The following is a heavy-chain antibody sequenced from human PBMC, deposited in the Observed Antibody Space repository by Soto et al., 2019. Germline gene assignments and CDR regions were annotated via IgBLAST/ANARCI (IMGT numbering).Heavy chain of an antibody. CDR2: ISSSSSTI. CDR3: ARGTYYYDRESGKFDY. V-gene: IGHV3-48*02. D-gene: IGHD3-10*02. J-gene: IGHJ4*02. CDR1: GFTFSSYS. Sequence: GGSLRLSCAASGFTFSSYSMNWVRQAPGKGLEWVSYISSSSSTIYYADSVKGRFTISRDNAKNSLYLQMNSLRDEDTAVYYCARGTYYYDRESGKFDYWGQGTLVTVSS.